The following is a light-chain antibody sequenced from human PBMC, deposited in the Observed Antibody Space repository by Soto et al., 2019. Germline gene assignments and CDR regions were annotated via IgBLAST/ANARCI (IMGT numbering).Light chain of an antibody. Sequence: DIQMTQSPSSVSASVGDRVTITCRASQSISGWLASYQQKPGKAPKLLIYAASNLQSGVPSRFSGSGSGTDFTLTISSLQPEDFATYYCQQANSFPTTFGQGTKVEIK. CDR1: QSISGW. J-gene: IGKJ1*01. V-gene: IGKV1-12*01. CDR3: QQANSFPTT. CDR2: AAS.